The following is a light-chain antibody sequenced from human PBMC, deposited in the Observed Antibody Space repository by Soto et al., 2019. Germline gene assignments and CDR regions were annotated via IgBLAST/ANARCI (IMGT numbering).Light chain of an antibody. CDR1: QGISKS. CDR2: AAS. J-gene: IGKJ1*01. CDR3: QQANSCPWT. Sequence: IRVPQSRGSLSSSVGDRVAITCRASQGISKSLAWYQQKPGKAPKLLIYAASSLQSGVPSRFSGSGSGTDFSLSISSLQPEDFATYYCQQANSCPWTFGRGTKVDI. V-gene: IGKV1-12*01.